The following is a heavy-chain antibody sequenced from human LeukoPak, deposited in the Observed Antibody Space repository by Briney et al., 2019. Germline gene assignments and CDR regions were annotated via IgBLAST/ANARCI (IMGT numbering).Heavy chain of an antibody. CDR2: ISSSGHT. D-gene: IGHD3-10*01. CDR1: GGSIGSAGYF. Sequence: HTLSLTCTVSGGSIGSAGYFWNWIRQPPGKSLEWIGFISSSGHTFYNPSRKSRVTISIDTYKNQLSLTLSSVTAADTAVYYCARAEVVRGIILDYWGQGALVTVSS. V-gene: IGHV4-31*03. CDR3: ARAEVVRGIILDY. J-gene: IGHJ4*02.